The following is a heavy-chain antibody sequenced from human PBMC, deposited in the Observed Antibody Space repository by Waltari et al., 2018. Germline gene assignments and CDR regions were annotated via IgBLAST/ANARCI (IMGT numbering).Heavy chain of an antibody. CDR1: GFTFDDYA. D-gene: IGHD1-26*01. CDR3: VREGAVIAGTDGYFEV. CDR2: ISGNSAYI. V-gene: IGHV3-9*03. J-gene: IGHJ2*01. Sequence: EVQLVESGGGFVKPGRSLRLSCATSGFTFDDYAMHWVRQPPGKVVEWVASISGNSAYIHYADSVQGRVAISRDNANNALYLQLNSLRREDMALYYCVREGAVIAGTDGYFEVWGRGTRVTVS.